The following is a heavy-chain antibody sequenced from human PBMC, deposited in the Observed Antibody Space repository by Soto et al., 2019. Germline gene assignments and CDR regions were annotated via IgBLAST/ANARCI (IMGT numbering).Heavy chain of an antibody. D-gene: IGHD2-2*01. CDR1: GFTFSSYW. Sequence: GGSLRLSCVVSGFTFSSYWMNWVRQAPGKGLEWVANIKQDGSEKYYVDSVKGRFTISRDNAKNSLYLQMNSLRAEDTAVYYCARDYCSSTSCFLGRTYFDYWGQGTLVTVSS. CDR2: IKQDGSEK. V-gene: IGHV3-7*01. J-gene: IGHJ4*02. CDR3: ARDYCSSTSCFLGRTYFDY.